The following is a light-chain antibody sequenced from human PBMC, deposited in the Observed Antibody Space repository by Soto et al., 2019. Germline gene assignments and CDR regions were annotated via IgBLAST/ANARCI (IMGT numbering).Light chain of an antibody. Sequence: QSALTQPRSVSGSPEQSVTMSCTGTSSDIGGYNYVSWYQQHPGKAPKLIIYDVSRRPSGVPDRFSGSKSSNTASLTISGLQAEDEADYFCCSYAGSYSWVFGEGTKVTVL. CDR2: DVS. V-gene: IGLV2-11*01. CDR1: SSDIGGYNY. CDR3: CSYAGSYSWV. J-gene: IGLJ2*01.